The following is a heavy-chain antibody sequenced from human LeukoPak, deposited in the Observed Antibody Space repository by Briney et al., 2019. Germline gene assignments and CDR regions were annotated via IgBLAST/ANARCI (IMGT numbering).Heavy chain of an antibody. CDR2: IYYSGST. J-gene: IGHJ4*02. CDR1: GDSISSSGHY. D-gene: IGHD2-21*02. CDR3: ARLVVVTSNNYFDY. Sequence: SETLSPTCTVSGDSISSSGHYWGWVRQPPGKGLEWIGNIYYSGSTYHNPSLKSRVTISVDTSRNQFTLRLSSVTAADTAVYYCARLVVVTSNNYFDYWGQGTLVTVSS. V-gene: IGHV4-39*01.